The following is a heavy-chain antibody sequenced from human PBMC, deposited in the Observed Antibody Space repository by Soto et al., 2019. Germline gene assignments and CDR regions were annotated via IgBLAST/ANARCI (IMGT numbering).Heavy chain of an antibody. J-gene: IGHJ4*01. CDR1: GYSISSGYY. D-gene: IGHD2-8*01. CDR2: IYHSGST. V-gene: IGHV4-38-2*01. CDR3: ASHARH. Sequence: AETMSLTCAVSGYSISSGYYWGWIRQPPGKGLEWIGSIYHSGSTYYNPSLKSRVTISVDTSKNQFSLKLSSVTAADTAVYYGASHARHCVHGT.